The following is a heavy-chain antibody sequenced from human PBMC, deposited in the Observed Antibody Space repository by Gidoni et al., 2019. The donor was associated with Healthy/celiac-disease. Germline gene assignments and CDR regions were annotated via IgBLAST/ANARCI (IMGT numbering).Heavy chain of an antibody. J-gene: IGHJ5*02. CDR2: IDPSDSYT. CDR1: GYSFTSYW. D-gene: IGHD6-19*01. CDR3: ARRRGYSDGWGQFDP. V-gene: IGHV5-10-1*03. Sequence: EVHLVQSGAEVKKPGESLRISCKGSGYSFTSYWISWVRQMPGKGLEWMGRIDPSDSYTNYNPSFQGHVTISVDKSINTAYLQWSSLKASDTAMYYCARRRGYSDGWGQFDPWGQGTLVTVSS.